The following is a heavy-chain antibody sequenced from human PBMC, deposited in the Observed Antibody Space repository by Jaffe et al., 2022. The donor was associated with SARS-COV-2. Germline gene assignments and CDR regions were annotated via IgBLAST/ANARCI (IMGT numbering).Heavy chain of an antibody. CDR2: IIPIFGTA. J-gene: IGHJ5*02. Sequence: QVQLVQSGAEVKKPGSSVKVSCKASGGTFSSYAISWVRQAPGQGLEWMGGIIPIFGTANYAQKFQGRVTITADESTSTAYMELSSLRSEDTAVYYCARSLFIVVVPAAIGGEFDPWGQGTLVTVSS. D-gene: IGHD2-2*02. CDR3: ARSLFIVVVPAAIGGEFDP. V-gene: IGHV1-69*01. CDR1: GGTFSSYA.